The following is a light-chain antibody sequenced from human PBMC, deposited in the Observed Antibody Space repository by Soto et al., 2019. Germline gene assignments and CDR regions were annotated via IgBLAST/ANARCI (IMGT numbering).Light chain of an antibody. Sequence: EIVMTPSPGTLSLSPVERATLSCRASQSVSSSYLAWYQQKPGQAPRLLIYGASSRATGIPGRFSGSGSGTDFTLTISRLEPEDFAVYYCQQYGSSPLTFGGGTKVDI. CDR3: QQYGSSPLT. J-gene: IGKJ4*01. V-gene: IGKV3-20*01. CDR2: GAS. CDR1: QSVSSSY.